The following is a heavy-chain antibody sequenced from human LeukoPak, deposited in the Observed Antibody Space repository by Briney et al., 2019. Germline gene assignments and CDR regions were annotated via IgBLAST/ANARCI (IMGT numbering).Heavy chain of an antibody. Sequence: GGSLRLSCAASGFTFSSFSMNWVRQAPGKGLEWVSTLSTSGAATYYADSVKGRFTISRDNSQNTLYLQMNSLRAEDTAVYYCARGRPNWYFDFWGRGTLVTVSS. CDR1: GFTFSSFS. CDR3: ARGRPNWYFDF. V-gene: IGHV3-23*01. CDR2: LSTSGAAT. J-gene: IGHJ2*01. D-gene: IGHD6-6*01.